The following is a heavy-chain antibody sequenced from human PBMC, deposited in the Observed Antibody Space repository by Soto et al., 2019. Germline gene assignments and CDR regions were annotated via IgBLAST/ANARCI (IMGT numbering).Heavy chain of an antibody. Sequence: QVQLVESGGDVVQPGGALRLSCAASGLTFSSTGMHWVRQAPGKGLEWVAVISHDGGNKYYGDSVKGRFTISRDNSKNTLYLQMNSLRADDTAVYYCAKDWGIAVAAHWGQGTLVTVSS. CDR1: GLTFSSTG. CDR2: ISHDGGNK. D-gene: IGHD6-19*01. CDR3: AKDWGIAVAAH. J-gene: IGHJ4*02. V-gene: IGHV3-30*18.